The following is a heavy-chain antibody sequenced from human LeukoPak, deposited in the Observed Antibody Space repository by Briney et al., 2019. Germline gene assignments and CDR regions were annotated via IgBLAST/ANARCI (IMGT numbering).Heavy chain of an antibody. V-gene: IGHV3-48*01. D-gene: IGHD3-3*01. CDR3: ARLGFWSGSAFDI. J-gene: IGHJ3*02. CDR2: ISSSSSTI. CDR1: GFTFSSYS. Sequence: GGSLRLSCAASGFTFSSYSMNWVRQAPGKGLEWVSYISSSSSTIYYADSVKGRFTISRDNAKNSLYLQMNSLRAEDTAVYYCARLGFWSGSAFDIWGQGTMVTVSS.